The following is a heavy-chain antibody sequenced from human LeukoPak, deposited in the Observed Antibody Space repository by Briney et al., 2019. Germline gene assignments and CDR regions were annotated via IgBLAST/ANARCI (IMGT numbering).Heavy chain of an antibody. D-gene: IGHD2-2*01. J-gene: IGHJ3*02. CDR1: GFAFDDSA. V-gene: IGHV3-43D*03. CDR3: AKDQYTRADDAFDI. Sequence: GGSLRLSCAASGFAFDDSAMNWVRQTPGKGLEWLSLISWEGGSKFYADSVKGRFTISRDNSENSLYLQMNSLRPEDTALYYCAKDQYTRADDAFDIWGQGTMVTVSS. CDR2: ISWEGGSK.